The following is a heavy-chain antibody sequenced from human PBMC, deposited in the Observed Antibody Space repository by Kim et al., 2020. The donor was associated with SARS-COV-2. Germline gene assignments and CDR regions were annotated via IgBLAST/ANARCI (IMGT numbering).Heavy chain of an antibody. CDR3: AGWLHPYYYYGMDV. V-gene: IGHV3-21*01. CDR2: ISSSSSYI. Sequence: GGSLRLSCAASGFTFSSYSMNWVRQAPGKGLEWVSSISSSSSYIYYADSVKGRFTISRDNAKNSLYLQMNSLRAEDTAVYYCAGWLHPYYYYGMDVWGQGTTVTVSS. J-gene: IGHJ6*02. CDR1: GFTFSSYS. D-gene: IGHD5-12*01.